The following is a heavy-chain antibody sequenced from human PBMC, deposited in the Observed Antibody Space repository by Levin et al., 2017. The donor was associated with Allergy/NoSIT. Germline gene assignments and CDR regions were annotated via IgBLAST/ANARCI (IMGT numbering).Heavy chain of an antibody. D-gene: IGHD1/OR15-1a*01. V-gene: IGHV3-30*18. CDR2: MPYDGSYN. Sequence: QTGGSLRLSCVASGFTLSTYGMHWVRQAPGKGLEWVAVMPYDGSYNQYADSVKGRFTISRDNSKNTVYLQMNSLRADDTAVYFCAKDQQGSLSGLPQRPFDYWGQGTLVTVSS. CDR1: GFTLSTYG. J-gene: IGHJ4*02. CDR3: AKDQQGSLSGLPQRPFDY.